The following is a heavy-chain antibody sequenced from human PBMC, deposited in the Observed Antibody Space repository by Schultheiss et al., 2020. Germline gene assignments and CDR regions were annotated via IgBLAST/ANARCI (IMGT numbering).Heavy chain of an antibody. Sequence: SETLSLTCTVSGGSISSGSYYWSWIRQPAGKGLEWIGRIYTSGSTNYNPSLKSRVTISVDTSKNQFSLKLSSVTAADTAVYYCARVAGTFGWFNPWGQGTQVTVSS. CDR3: ARVAGTFGWFNP. D-gene: IGHD1-7*01. V-gene: IGHV4-61*02. J-gene: IGHJ5*02. CDR2: IYTSGST. CDR1: GGSISSGSYY.